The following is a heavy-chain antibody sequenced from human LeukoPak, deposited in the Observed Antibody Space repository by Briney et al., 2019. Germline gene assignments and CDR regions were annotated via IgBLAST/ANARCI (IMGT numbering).Heavy chain of an antibody. V-gene: IGHV4-59*01. CDR3: ARDGWYSSGWYIDS. CDR2: IYYTGNT. D-gene: IGHD6-19*01. CDR1: GGAISSYY. Sequence: SETLSLTCTVSGGAISSYYWSWIRQPPGKGLEWIGYIYYTGNTNYNPSLKSRVTILLDTSKNQFSLKLSSVTAADTAVYYCARDGWYSSGWYIDSWGQGTLVAVSS. J-gene: IGHJ4*02.